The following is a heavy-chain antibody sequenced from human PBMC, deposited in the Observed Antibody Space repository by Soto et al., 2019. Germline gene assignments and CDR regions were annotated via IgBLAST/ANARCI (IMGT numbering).Heavy chain of an antibody. V-gene: IGHV4-38-2*01. D-gene: IGHD6-13*01. J-gene: IGHJ4*02. CDR1: GYSINIVYY. Sequence: PSETLSLTCAVSGYSINIVYYWGWIRQPPGKWLEWIGSLHYSGSTYYNPSLNSRVTISVDTSKNQFSLNLSSVTAADTAVYNCASAGVEAGNPRPFDHWGQGTLVTVS. CDR3: ASAGVEAGNPRPFDH. CDR2: LHYSGST.